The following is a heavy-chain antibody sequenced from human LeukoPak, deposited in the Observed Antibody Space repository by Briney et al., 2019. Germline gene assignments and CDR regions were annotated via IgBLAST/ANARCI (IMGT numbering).Heavy chain of an antibody. CDR3: VKDNIVVVVSATDPSDTFDI. V-gene: IGHV3-23*01. CDR1: GFTFSDYA. D-gene: IGHD2-15*01. CDR2: ISVNTNNT. Sequence: GGSLRLSCAASGFTFSDYAMSWVRQAPGKGLDWVSAISVNTNNTYYADSVKGRFTISRDNSKNTLYLQMNSLRADDTAVYYCVKDNIVVVVSATDPSDTFDIWGQGTMVTVSS. J-gene: IGHJ3*02.